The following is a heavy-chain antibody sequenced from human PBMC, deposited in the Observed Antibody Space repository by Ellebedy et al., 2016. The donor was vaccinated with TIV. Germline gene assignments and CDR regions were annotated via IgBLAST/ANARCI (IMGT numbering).Heavy chain of an antibody. CDR2: ISYDGTNK. CDR3: AKGGSSDTGCDY. J-gene: IGHJ4*02. D-gene: IGHD2-2*01. CDR1: GFTFSNSG. V-gene: IGHV3-30*18. Sequence: GESLKISXAASGFTFSNSGMHWVRQAPGKGLEWVTFISYDGTNKSYADSVKGRFTISRDNSKNTLFLQMNSLRAEDTAVYYCAKGGSSDTGCDYWGQGTLVTASS.